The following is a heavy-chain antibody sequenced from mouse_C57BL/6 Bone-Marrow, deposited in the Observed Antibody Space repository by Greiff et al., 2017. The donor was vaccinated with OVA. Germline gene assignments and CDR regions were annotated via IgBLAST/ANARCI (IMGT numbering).Heavy chain of an antibody. CDR2: ISSGGDYI. CDR1: GFTFSSYA. V-gene: IGHV5-9-1*02. Sequence: EVQVVESGAGLVKPGGSLKLSCAASGFTFSSYAMSWVRQTPEKRLEWVEYISSGGDYIYYADTVKGRFTISRDNARNTLYLQMSSLKSEDTAMYYCTRLLDAMDYWGQGTSVTVSS. CDR3: TRLLDAMDY. J-gene: IGHJ4*01. D-gene: IGHD2-1*01.